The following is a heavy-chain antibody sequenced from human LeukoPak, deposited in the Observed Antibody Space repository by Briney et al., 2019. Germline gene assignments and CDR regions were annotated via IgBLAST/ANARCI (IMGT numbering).Heavy chain of an antibody. J-gene: IGHJ5*02. V-gene: IGHV1-24*01. CDR2: FDPEDGET. CDR3: ARDAPAAPNAYYDYVWGSLGDWFDP. Sequence: GASVKVSCKVSGYTLTELSMHWVRQAPGKGLEWMGGFDPEDGETIYAQKFQGRVTMTEDTSTDTAYMELSSLRSEDTAVYYCARDAPAAPNAYYDYVWGSLGDWFDPWGQGTLVTVSS. D-gene: IGHD3-16*01. CDR1: GYTLTELS.